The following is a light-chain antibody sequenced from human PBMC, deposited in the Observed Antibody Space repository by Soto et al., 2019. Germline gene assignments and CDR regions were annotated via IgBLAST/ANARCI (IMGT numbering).Light chain of an antibody. CDR2: DVN. V-gene: IGLV2-11*01. Sequence: QSALTQPRSVSGSPGQSVTISCTGTSSDVGAYKFVSWYQHLPGKAPKLMIYDVNARPSGVPDRFSGSKSGNTASLTITGLQAEDEAGYYCCSYAGTYSVIFGEGTKLTVL. J-gene: IGLJ2*01. CDR1: SSDVGAYKF. CDR3: CSYAGTYSVI.